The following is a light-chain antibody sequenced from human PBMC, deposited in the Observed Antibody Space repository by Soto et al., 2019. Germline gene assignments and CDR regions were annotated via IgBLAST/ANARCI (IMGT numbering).Light chain of an antibody. CDR1: SRDVGGYND. Sequence: QSALTQPPSASGSPGQAVTISCTGTSRDVGGYNDVPWYQQHPGKAPKLMIYEVSKRPSGVPDRFSGSKSGSTASLTVSGLQAEGEADYFCYSYAGGNNVFGAGTQLTVL. J-gene: IGLJ1*01. CDR2: EVS. CDR3: YSYAGGNNV. V-gene: IGLV2-8*01.